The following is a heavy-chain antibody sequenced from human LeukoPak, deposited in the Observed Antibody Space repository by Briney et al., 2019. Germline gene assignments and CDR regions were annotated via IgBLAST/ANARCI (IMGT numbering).Heavy chain of an antibody. CDR3: ARDLGFGYFDY. V-gene: IGHV4-59*01. Sequence: PSETLSLTCTVSDGSISSYYWRWTRQPPEKGQEWIGGIYYSGNTNYNPSLKSRVTISVHTSKTQFSLKLSSVTAADTAVYYCARDLGFGYFDYWGQGTLVTVSP. J-gene: IGHJ4*02. CDR1: DGSISSYY. CDR2: IYYSGNT. D-gene: IGHD3-16*01.